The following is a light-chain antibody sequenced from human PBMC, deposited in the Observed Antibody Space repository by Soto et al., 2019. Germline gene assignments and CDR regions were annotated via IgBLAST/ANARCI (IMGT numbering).Light chain of an antibody. CDR1: QSIRNF. Sequence: DLQMTQSPPSLSASVGGRVTITCRASQSIRNFLNWYHHKPGDAPNLLIHSASTLHSGVPSRFSGSGSGTDFTLTITSLQPEDFATYFCQQSYTAHWTFGQGTKVEV. V-gene: IGKV1-39*01. CDR2: SAS. J-gene: IGKJ1*01. CDR3: QQSYTAHWT.